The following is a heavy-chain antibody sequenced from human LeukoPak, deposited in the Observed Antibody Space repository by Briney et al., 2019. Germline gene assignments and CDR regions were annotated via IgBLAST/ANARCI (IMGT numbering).Heavy chain of an antibody. D-gene: IGHD3-22*01. CDR1: GGPISSSNW. Sequence: SETLSLTCAVSGGPISSSNWWSWVRQPPGKGLEWIWEIYHSGSTNYNPSLKSRVTISVDKSKNQFSLKLSSVTAADTAVYYCARDTFYYDSSGYKNGGFDYWGQGTLVTVSS. CDR2: IYHSGST. CDR3: ARDTFYYDSSGYKNGGFDY. J-gene: IGHJ4*02. V-gene: IGHV4-4*02.